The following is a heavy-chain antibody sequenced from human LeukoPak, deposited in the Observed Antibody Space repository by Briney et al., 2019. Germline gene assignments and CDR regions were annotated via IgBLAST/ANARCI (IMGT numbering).Heavy chain of an antibody. Sequence: PGGSLRLSCVASGFTVSTNYMSWVRQTPGKVLEWVSVIQNGGNTFHADSVKGRFTISRDTSKNTVYLQMNSLRGEDTAVYYCARVDGYYGSGSWFAPWGQGTQVTVSS. CDR2: IQNGGNT. J-gene: IGHJ5*02. CDR3: ARVDGYYGSGSWFAP. D-gene: IGHD3-10*01. CDR1: GFTVSTNY. V-gene: IGHV3-66*01.